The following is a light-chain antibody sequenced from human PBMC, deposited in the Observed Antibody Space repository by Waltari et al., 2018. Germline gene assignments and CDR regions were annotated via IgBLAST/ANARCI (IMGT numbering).Light chain of an antibody. CDR1: QCVLSSSSNTNV. Sequence: IVLTLFPDSLAGSLHPRPTINGASSQCVLSSSSNTNVLAWSQQKPEQPPKLLICWASTRESGVPDRFSGRGSGTDFTLTISSLQAEDVAVYYCQQYYSTIFTFGPGTKGDIK. J-gene: IGKJ3*01. CDR2: WAS. V-gene: IGKV4-1*01. CDR3: QQYYSTIFT.